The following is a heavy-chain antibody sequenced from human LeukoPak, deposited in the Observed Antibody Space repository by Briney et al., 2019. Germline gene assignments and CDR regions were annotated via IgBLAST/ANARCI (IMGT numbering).Heavy chain of an antibody. D-gene: IGHD3-3*01. Sequence: SETLSLTCTVSGGSINTYYWSWIRQPPGKGLEWIGYIYYSGSTNYNPSLESRVTMSVDTSNNQFSLMLTSVTAADTAVYYCARRYDFWSGYYGMDVWGQGTTVTVSS. J-gene: IGHJ6*02. CDR1: GGSINTYY. CDR2: IYYSGST. V-gene: IGHV4-59*01. CDR3: ARRYDFWSGYYGMDV.